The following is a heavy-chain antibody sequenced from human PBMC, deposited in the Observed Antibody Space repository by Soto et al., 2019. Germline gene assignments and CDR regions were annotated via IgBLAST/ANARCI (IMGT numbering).Heavy chain of an antibody. CDR1: GGSISSSSYY. CDR2: IYYSGST. V-gene: IGHV4-39*02. D-gene: IGHD2-2*01. CDR3: ARDCGCSSTSCFDP. J-gene: IGHJ5*02. Sequence: KQSQTLSLTCTVSGGSISSSSYYWGWIRQPPGKGLEWIGSIYYSGSTYYNPSLKSRVTISVDTSKNQFSLKLSSVTAADTAVYYCARDCGCSSTSCFDPWGQGTLVTVSS.